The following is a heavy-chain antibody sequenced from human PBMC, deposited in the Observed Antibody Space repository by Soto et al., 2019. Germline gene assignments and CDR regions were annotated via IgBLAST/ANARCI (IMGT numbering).Heavy chain of an antibody. J-gene: IGHJ4*02. CDR2: VYYTGNT. D-gene: IGHD3-16*01. V-gene: IGHV4-59*01. CDR1: GGSINNYY. CDR3: TRVGSYGLLDY. Sequence: SETLSLTCNVSGGSINNYYWTWVRQLPGERLEWIGYVYYTGNTNYNPSLDSRVTISVDTYRNQFSLKLTSVTAADTAVYYCTRVGSYGLLDYWGQGTLVTVSS.